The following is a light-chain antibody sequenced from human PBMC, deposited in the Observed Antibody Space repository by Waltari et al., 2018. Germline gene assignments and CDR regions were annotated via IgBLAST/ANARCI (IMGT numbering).Light chain of an antibody. CDR2: GAS. CDR1: QGVNYD. Sequence: DIQVTQSPSSLSASVGDRVTITCRTSQGVNYDLNWYQAKPGKAQKLVIYGASRRLSGVPSRFSGSGSGTDFSLTISSLQPEDFATYYCQQSYDIPYTFGQGTELEIK. V-gene: IGKV1-39*01. J-gene: IGKJ2*01. CDR3: QQSYDIPYT.